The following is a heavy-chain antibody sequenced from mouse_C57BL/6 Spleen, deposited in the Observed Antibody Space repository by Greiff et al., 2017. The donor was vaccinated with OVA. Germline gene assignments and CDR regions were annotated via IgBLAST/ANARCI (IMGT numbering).Heavy chain of an antibody. CDR2: IYPGSGST. CDR1: GCTFTSYW. D-gene: IGHD1-1*01. J-gene: IGHJ1*03. CDR3: ARDGSSYGYFDV. Sequence: VQLQQPGAELVKPGASVKMSCKASGCTFTSYWITWVKQRPGQGLEWIGDIYPGSGSTNYNEKFKSKATLTVDTSSSTAYMQLSSLTSEDSAVYYCARDGSSYGYFDVWGTGTTVTVSS. V-gene: IGHV1-55*01.